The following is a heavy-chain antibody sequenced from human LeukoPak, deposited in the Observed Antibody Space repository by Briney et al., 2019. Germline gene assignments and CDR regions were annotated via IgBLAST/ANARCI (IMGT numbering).Heavy chain of an antibody. CDR2: MNPNSGNT. CDR3: ARDRSSSWYHWFDP. CDR1: GYTFTSYD. D-gene: IGHD6-13*01. V-gene: IGHV1-8*01. Sequence: ASVKISCKASGYTFTSYDINWVRQATGQGLEWMGWMNPNSGNTGYAQKFQGRVTMTRNTSISTAYMELSSLRSEDTAVYYCARDRSSSWYHWFDPWGQGTLVTVSS. J-gene: IGHJ5*02.